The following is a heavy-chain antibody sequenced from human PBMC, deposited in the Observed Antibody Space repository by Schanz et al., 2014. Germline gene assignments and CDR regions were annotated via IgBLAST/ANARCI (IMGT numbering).Heavy chain of an antibody. CDR3: ARDLAGGGNDV. CDR2: ISDDGSRR. J-gene: IGHJ4*02. V-gene: IGHV3-30*04. CDR1: GFIFSYYT. Sequence: QVELVESGGGVVQPGRSLRLSCAASGFIFSYYTIHWVRQAPGKGLEWVAVISDDGSRRHYADFVTGRFTISRDNSKDTVYLQMNSLRAEDTAVYYCARDLAGGGNDVWGQGTLVTASS. D-gene: IGHD2-15*01.